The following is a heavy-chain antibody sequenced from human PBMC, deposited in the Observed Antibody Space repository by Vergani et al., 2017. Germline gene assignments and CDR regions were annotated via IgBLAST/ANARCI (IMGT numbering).Heavy chain of an antibody. CDR2: IASSDTTV. J-gene: IGHJ4*02. V-gene: IGHV3-48*04. CDR3: ARDYLDFSGSGSPYYFDH. Sequence: EVQLLESGGGLVQPGGSLRLSCADSGFTFSSYGMSWVRQAPGKGLEWISYIASSDTTVYYADSVKGRFTISRDNAKNSLYLEMNSLRAEDTAVYYCARDYLDFSGSGSPYYFDHWGQGTQVTVSS. CDR1: GFTFSSYG. D-gene: IGHD3-10*01.